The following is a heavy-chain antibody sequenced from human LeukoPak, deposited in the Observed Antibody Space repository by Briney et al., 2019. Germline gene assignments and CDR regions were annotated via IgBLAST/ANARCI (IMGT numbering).Heavy chain of an antibody. CDR2: IIPIFGTA. CDR3: ARRYGSGSYYGYYYYGMDV. D-gene: IGHD3-10*01. Sequence: SVKVSCKASGGTFSSYAISWVRQAPGQGLEWMGGIIPIFGTANYAQKFQGRVTMTRNTSISTAYMELSSLRSEDTAVYYCARRYGSGSYYGYYYYGMDVWGQGTTVTVSS. J-gene: IGHJ6*02. CDR1: GGTFSSYA. V-gene: IGHV1-69*05.